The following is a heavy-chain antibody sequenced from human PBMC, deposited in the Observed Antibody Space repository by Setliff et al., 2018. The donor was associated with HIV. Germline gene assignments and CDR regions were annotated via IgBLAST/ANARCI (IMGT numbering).Heavy chain of an antibody. CDR2: IYYSGST. V-gene: IGHV4-39*07. CDR1: GGSISSSSYY. CDR3: ARDRTHSPLGPYYENVY. Sequence: LSLTCTVSGGSISSSSYYWGWIRQPPGKGLEWIGSIYYSGSTYYNPSLKSRVTISVDTSKNQFSLKLSSVTAADTAVYYCARDRTHSPLGPYYENVYWGQGTLVTVSS. J-gene: IGHJ4*02. D-gene: IGHD3-3*01.